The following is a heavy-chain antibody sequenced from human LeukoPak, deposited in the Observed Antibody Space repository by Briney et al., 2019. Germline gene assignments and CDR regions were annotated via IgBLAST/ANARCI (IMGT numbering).Heavy chain of an antibody. Sequence: SETLSLTCTVSGGSISGFVGSWIRQPPGEGLDYIGFIYDTGTPTNYNPLLKSRVTLSVDTSKNQFSLNLNSVTAADTAVYYCARLTKGEQWLAYYFDYWGQGALVTVSS. CDR2: IYDTGTPT. V-gene: IGHV4-59*08. D-gene: IGHD6-19*01. CDR1: GGSISGFV. CDR3: ARLTKGEQWLAYYFDY. J-gene: IGHJ4*02.